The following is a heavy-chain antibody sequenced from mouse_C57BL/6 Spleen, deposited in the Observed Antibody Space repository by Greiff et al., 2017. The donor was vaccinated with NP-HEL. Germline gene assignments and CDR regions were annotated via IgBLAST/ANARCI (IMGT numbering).Heavy chain of an antibody. CDR1: GFNIKNTY. CDR3: ARDTHTTVVAFDY. V-gene: IGHV14-3*01. CDR2: IDPANGNT. D-gene: IGHD1-1*01. Sequence: EVQGVESVAELVRPGASVKLSCTASGFNIKNTYMHWVKQRPEQGLEWIGRIDPANGNTKYAPKFQGKATITADTSSNTAYLQRSILTSEDTAISYCARDTHTTVVAFDYWGQGTTLTVSS. J-gene: IGHJ2*01.